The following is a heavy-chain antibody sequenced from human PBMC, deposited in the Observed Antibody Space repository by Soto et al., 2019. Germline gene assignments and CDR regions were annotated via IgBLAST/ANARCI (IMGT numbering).Heavy chain of an antibody. D-gene: IGHD3-10*01. CDR2: IYHSGST. V-gene: IGHV4-30-2*01. CDR1: GGSISSGGYS. Sequence: QLQLQESGSGLVKPSQTLSLTCAVSGGSISSGGYSWSWIRQPPGKGLEWIGYIYHSGSTYYNPSLKSRVTISVDRPKNQFSLKLSSVTAADTAVYYCARVLLWFGELDPYFDYWGQGTLVTVSS. CDR3: ARVLLWFGELDPYFDY. J-gene: IGHJ4*02.